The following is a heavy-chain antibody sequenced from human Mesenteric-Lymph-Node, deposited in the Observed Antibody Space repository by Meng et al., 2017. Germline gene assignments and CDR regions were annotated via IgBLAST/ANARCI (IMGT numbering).Heavy chain of an antibody. D-gene: IGHD3-16*01. V-gene: IGHV2-5*02. J-gene: IGHJ5*02. CDR2: IYRDDEK. CDR3: ARGRVGTWWFDP. CDR1: GFSLTTGAEG. Sequence: QITLKESGPTLVKPTQTPTLTCTFSGFSLTTGAEGVGWFRQPPGKGLEWLAMIYRDDEKRFSPSLNSRLTITKDTSKSQVVLTMTNMDPVDTATYYCARGRVGTWWFDPWGQGALVTVPS.